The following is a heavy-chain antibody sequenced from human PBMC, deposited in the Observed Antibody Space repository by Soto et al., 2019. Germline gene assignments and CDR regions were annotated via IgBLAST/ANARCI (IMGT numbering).Heavy chain of an antibody. J-gene: IGHJ4*02. Sequence: TLSLTCTVSGGSVSGGSYYWTWIRQPPGKALEWLALIYWDDDKRYSPSLKSRLTITKDTSKDQVVLTMTDIDPVDTATYYCARRPGAAAGTYFDYWGQGTLVTVSS. CDR2: IYWDDDK. CDR1: GGSVSGGSYY. CDR3: ARRPGAAAGTYFDY. V-gene: IGHV2-5*08. D-gene: IGHD6-13*01.